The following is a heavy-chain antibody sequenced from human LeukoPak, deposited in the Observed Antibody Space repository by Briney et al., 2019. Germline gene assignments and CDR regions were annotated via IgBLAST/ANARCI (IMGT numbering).Heavy chain of an antibody. Sequence: ASVKVSCKASGYTFTNYDINWVRQATGQGLEWMGWVTSNSGNTGYAQKFQGRVTMTRDTSISTAYMELSSLRSEDTAVYYCARGPPSWGFDLWGRGTLVTVSS. D-gene: IGHD3-16*01. CDR1: GYTFTNYD. J-gene: IGHJ2*01. CDR3: ARGPPSWGFDL. V-gene: IGHV1-8*01. CDR2: VTSNSGNT.